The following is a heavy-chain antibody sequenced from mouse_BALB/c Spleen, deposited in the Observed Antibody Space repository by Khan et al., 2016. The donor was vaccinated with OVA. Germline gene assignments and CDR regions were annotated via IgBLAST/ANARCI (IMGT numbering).Heavy chain of an antibody. CDR2: IYPFNDDT. Sequence: EVQLQESGPELVKPGASVKMSCKASGYTFTSYVLHWLRQKPGQGLEWIGYIYPFNDDTKYNEKFKGEATLTSDKSSTTAYMEISSLTSEDSAVYYCANNYRYDVYFDYWGQGTTLTVSS. J-gene: IGHJ2*01. V-gene: IGHV1S136*01. CDR3: ANNYRYDVYFDY. CDR1: GYTFTSYV. D-gene: IGHD2-14*01.